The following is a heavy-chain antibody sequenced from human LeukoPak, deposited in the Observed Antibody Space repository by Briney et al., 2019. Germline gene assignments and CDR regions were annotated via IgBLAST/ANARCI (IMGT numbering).Heavy chain of an antibody. CDR2: ISGGGGST. CDR3: ARSRYFDY. Sequence: PGGSLRLSCAVSGFTFSSNAMSWVRQAPGKGLEWVSGISGGGGSTYYADSVKGRFTISRDDSKNTLYLQMNSLRAEDTAVYYCARSRYFDYWGQGTLVTVSS. CDR1: GFTFSSNA. V-gene: IGHV3-23*01. J-gene: IGHJ4*02.